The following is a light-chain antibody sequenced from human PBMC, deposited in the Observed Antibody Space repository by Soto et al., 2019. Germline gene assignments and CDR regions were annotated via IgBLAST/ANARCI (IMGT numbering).Light chain of an antibody. CDR1: QSVASNY. V-gene: IGKV3-20*01. CDR2: GAS. CDR3: QQYGSSFT. J-gene: IGKJ3*01. Sequence: EIVLTQSPDTLSLSPGERATLSCRASQSVASNYLAWYQQKPGQAPRLLIYGASSRATGIPDRFSGSGSGTDFTLTISRLEPEDFAVYYCQQYGSSFTFGPGTKVYLK.